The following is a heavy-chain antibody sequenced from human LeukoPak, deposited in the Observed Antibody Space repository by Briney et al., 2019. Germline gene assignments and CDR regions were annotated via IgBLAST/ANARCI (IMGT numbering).Heavy chain of an antibody. J-gene: IGHJ4*02. CDR3: ATSSRDGYTKEGY. D-gene: IGHD5-24*01. CDR1: GFTFSSYG. V-gene: IGHV3-33*01. Sequence: GRSLRLSCAASGFTFSSYGMHWVRQAPGKGLEWVAVIWYDGSNKYYADSVKGRFTISRDNSKNTLYLQMNSLRAEDTAVYYCATSSRDGYTKEGYWGQGTLVTVSS. CDR2: IWYDGSNK.